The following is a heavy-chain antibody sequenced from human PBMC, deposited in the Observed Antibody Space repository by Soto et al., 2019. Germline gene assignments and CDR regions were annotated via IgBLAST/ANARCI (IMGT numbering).Heavy chain of an antibody. D-gene: IGHD3-3*01. Sequence: ASVEVSCKASGYTFTGYYIHWVRQAPGQGLEWMGWINPNSGGTNYAQKFQGRVTMTRDTSISTAYMELSRLRSDDTAVYYCARDSRFLEWLPDYWGQGTLVTVSS. J-gene: IGHJ4*02. V-gene: IGHV1-2*02. CDR1: GYTFTGYY. CDR2: INPNSGGT. CDR3: ARDSRFLEWLPDY.